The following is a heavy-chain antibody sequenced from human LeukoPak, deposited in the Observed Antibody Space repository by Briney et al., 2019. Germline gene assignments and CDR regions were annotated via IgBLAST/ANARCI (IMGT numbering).Heavy chain of an antibody. CDR2: IKPDGSEM. CDR3: ARDDYGWRSHPY. J-gene: IGHJ4*02. D-gene: IGHD3-10*01. V-gene: IGHV3-7*04. Sequence: PGGSLRLSCAGSGLTISSYWLTWVRQAPGKGLEWVANIKPDGSEMAYVDSVKGRFTISRDNAKNSVYLQMNSLRAEDTAVYYCARDDYGWRSHPYWGQGTLVTVSS. CDR1: GLTISSYW.